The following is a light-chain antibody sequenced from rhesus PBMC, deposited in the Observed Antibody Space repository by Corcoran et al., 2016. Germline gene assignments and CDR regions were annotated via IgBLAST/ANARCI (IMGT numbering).Light chain of an antibody. J-gene: IGKJ2*01. CDR1: QGIINY. V-gene: IGKV1-32*03. Sequence: DIQMSQSPPSLSASVGDRVTITCRASQGIINYLNWYQEKPGKAPKLLIYYANTLASGVSSMFSGSGSGTEYTLTISSLQPEDFATYYCQQGYTTPYNFGQGTKVEIK. CDR2: YAN. CDR3: QQGYTTPYN.